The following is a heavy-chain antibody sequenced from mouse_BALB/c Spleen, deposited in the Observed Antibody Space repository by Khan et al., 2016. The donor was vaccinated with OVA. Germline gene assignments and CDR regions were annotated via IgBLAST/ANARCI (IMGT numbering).Heavy chain of an antibody. J-gene: IGHJ3*01. Sequence: VQLQQSGPELVKPGASVKMSCKASGYTFTSYVMHWVKQKPGQGLEWIGYISPNSDGSKYNEKFRGKATLTSDKSSSTAYMELRSLPSADSAALYCLRTLYYYGSAYEGFAYWGQGTLVTVSA. CDR2: ISPNSDGS. V-gene: IGHV1S136*01. CDR1: GYTFTSYV. D-gene: IGHD1-1*01. CDR3: LRTLYYYGSAYEGFAY.